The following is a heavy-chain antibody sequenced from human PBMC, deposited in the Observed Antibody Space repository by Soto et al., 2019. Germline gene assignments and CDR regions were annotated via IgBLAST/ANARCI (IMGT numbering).Heavy chain of an antibody. CDR1: WLTCSGHG. CDR3: ARDGAVDGWKSLLLEY. J-gene: IGHJ4*02. Sequence: PGAFLRLFCAASWLTCSGHGLHSVRQSTRKGLEHVAVINQEGDTTEYAGPLKGRFTISRDNYRNTLNLQLGSVRDDDKAVYYWARDGAVDGWKSLLLEYRGQGTQVTVSS. D-gene: IGHD1-1*01. CDR2: INQEGDTT. V-gene: IGHV3-64*02.